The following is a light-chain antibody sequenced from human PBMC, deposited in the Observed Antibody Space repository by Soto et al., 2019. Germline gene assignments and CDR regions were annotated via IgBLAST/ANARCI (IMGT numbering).Light chain of an antibody. J-gene: IGKJ1*01. CDR3: HQDNNWLPWT. Sequence: EIVLTQSPATLSVSPGERATLSCRASQSVASNLASYQHKPGQAPRLLIYGASTGATGIPARFSGTGSGTEFTLTISSLQSEDFAAYYCHQDNNWLPWTLGQGTEVETK. CDR2: GAS. V-gene: IGKV3-15*01. CDR1: QSVASN.